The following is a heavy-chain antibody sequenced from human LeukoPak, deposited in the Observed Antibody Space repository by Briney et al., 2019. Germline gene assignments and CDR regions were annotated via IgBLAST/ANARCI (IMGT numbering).Heavy chain of an antibody. CDR3: TRYNVGFES. J-gene: IGHJ4*02. CDR1: GFTFSDSG. CDR2: IRSKADSYAT. D-gene: IGHD1-1*01. Sequence: GGSLRLSCAASGFTFSDSGMHWVRQASGKGLEWVGHIRSKADSYATVYAASVKGRFALSRDDSKNTAYLQMNSLKTEDTAVYYCTRYNVGFESWGQGTLVTVSS. V-gene: IGHV3-73*01.